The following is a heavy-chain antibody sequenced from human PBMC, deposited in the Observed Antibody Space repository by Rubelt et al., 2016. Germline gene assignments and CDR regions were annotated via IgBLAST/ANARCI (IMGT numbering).Heavy chain of an antibody. Sequence: TNHNPSLKSRVTISVDTSKSQFSLKLSSVTAADTAVYYCARGRFGVPAPDYWGQGTLVTVSS. CDR2: T. V-gene: IGHV4-34*01. D-gene: IGHD3-16*01. CDR3: ARGRFGVPAPDY. J-gene: IGHJ4*02.